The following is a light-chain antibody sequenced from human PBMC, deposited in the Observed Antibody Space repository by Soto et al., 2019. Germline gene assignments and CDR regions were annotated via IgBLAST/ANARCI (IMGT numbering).Light chain of an antibody. CDR1: QSINSW. Sequence: DIQMTQSPSTLSASVGDRVTITCRASQSINSWLSWYQQSPGKAPKLLIYHASTLESGVPSRFNGSGSGTEFTLTISSLQPDDFATYYCQEYVYYSTFGGGTKVDIK. V-gene: IGKV1-5*01. J-gene: IGKJ4*01. CDR3: QEYVYYST. CDR2: HAS.